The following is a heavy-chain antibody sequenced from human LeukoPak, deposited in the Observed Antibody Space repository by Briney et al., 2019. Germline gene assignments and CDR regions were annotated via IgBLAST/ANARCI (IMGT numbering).Heavy chain of an antibody. CDR3: AKGGQLRYYFDY. D-gene: IGHD5-12*01. CDR1: GFTFSSYA. CDR2: ISGSGGST. Sequence: GGSLRLSCAASGFTFSSYAMTWVRQAPGKGLEWVSAISGSGGSTYYADSAKGRLTISRDNSKNTLYLQMNSLRAEDTAVYYCAKGGQLRYYFDYWGQGTLVTVSS. V-gene: IGHV3-23*01. J-gene: IGHJ4*02.